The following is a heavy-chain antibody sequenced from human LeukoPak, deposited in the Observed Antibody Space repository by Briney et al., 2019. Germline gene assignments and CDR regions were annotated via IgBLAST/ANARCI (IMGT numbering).Heavy chain of an antibody. V-gene: IGHV3-30*04. Sequence: GGSLRLSCAASGFTFSNYAMHWVRQAPGKGLEWVAVISYDGSNKYYADSVKGRFTISRDNSKNTLYLQMNSLRAEDTAVYYCARDVRQGYSYVRRGGAFDIWGQGTMVTVSS. D-gene: IGHD5-18*01. CDR3: ARDVRQGYSYVRRGGAFDI. CDR1: GFTFSNYA. J-gene: IGHJ3*02. CDR2: ISYDGSNK.